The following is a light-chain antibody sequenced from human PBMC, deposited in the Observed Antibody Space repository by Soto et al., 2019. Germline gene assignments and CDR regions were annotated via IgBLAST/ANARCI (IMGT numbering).Light chain of an antibody. CDR2: DAS. CDR1: QSVTSY. V-gene: IGKV3-11*01. Sequence: EIVLTQSPDTLSLSPGERVTLACRASQSVTSYLAWYQQKPGQAPRLLIYDASNRATGIPARFRGSGSGTDFTLTISSQEPEDFAVYYCQQRSNRPPWTFGQGTKVEVK. J-gene: IGKJ1*01. CDR3: QQRSNRPPWT.